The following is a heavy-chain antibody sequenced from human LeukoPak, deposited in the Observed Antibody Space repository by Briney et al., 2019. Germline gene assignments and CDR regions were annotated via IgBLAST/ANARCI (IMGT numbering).Heavy chain of an antibody. CDR2: ISGSGGST. Sequence: GGSLRLSCAASGFTFSSYAMSWVRQAPGKGLEWVSAISGSGGSTYYADSVKGRFTISRDNSKNTLYLQMNSLRAEDTAVYYCAKAAHYYGSGIYYPFDYWGQGTLVTVSS. CDR1: GFTFSSYA. D-gene: IGHD3-10*01. CDR3: AKAAHYYGSGIYYPFDY. V-gene: IGHV3-23*01. J-gene: IGHJ4*02.